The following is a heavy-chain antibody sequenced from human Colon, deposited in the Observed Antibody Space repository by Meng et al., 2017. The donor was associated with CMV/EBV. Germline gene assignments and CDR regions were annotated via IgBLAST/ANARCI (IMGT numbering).Heavy chain of an antibody. V-gene: IGHV3-23*01. D-gene: IGHD3-3*01. CDR2: ISGESDHT. Sequence: GGSLRLSCAGSGFIFSIYGMSWVRQAPGKGLEWVAGISGESDHTYYADSVKGRFTISRDNPRNTLYLELNRLTADDTAVYYCAKGADYLDFWSGFAYWGQGTVVTVSS. CDR3: AKGADYLDFWSGFAY. CDR1: GFIFSIYG. J-gene: IGHJ4*02.